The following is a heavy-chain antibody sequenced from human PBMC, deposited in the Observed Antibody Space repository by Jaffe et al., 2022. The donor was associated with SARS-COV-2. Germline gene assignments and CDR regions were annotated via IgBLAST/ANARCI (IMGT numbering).Heavy chain of an antibody. V-gene: IGHV6-1*01. D-gene: IGHD6-13*01. J-gene: IGHJ4*02. CDR1: GDSVSSNSAA. Sequence: QVQLQQSGPGLVKPSQTLSLTCAISGDSVSSNSAAWNWIRQSPSRGLEWLGRTYYRSKWYNDYAVSVKSRITINPDTSKNQFSLQLNSVTPEDTAVYYCARGSRIAAAGRWWGYFDYWGQGTLVTVSS. CDR3: ARGSRIAAAGRWWGYFDY. CDR2: TYYRSKWYN.